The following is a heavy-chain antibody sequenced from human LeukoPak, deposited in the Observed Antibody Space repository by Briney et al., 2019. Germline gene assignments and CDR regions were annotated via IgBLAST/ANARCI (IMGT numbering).Heavy chain of an antibody. CDR2: IYHGGNT. D-gene: IGHD3-10*01. CDR3: ASGPRNYYYSGSYHY. V-gene: IGHV4-61*08. Sequence: SETLSLTCGVSGGSFNSDDYYWNWIRQPPGRGLEWIGYIYHGGNTNYNPSLRSRVTISMDTSKNQFSLKVNSVTAADTAVYFCASGPRNYYYSGSYHYWGQGTLVTVSS. J-gene: IGHJ4*02. CDR1: GGSFNSDDYY.